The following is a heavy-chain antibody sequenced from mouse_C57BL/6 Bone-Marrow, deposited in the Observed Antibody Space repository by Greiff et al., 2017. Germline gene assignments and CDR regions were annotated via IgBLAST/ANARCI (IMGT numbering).Heavy chain of an antibody. CDR3: ARDLLYYYGYYFDY. V-gene: IGHV1-72*01. D-gene: IGHD1-1*01. Sequence: VQLQQPGAELVKPGASVKLSCKASGYTFTSYWMHWVKQRPGRGLEWIGRFDPNSGGTKYNEKFKSKATLTVDKPSSTAYMQLSSLTSEDSAVYYCARDLLYYYGYYFDYWGQGTTLTVSS. J-gene: IGHJ2*01. CDR2: FDPNSGGT. CDR1: GYTFTSYW.